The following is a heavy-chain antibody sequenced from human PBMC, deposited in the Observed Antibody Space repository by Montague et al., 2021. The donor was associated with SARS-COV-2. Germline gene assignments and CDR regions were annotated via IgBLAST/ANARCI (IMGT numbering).Heavy chain of an antibody. J-gene: IGHJ6*02. CDR3: ARVGRQQLVRLSGMDV. CDR1: GGSISSSSYD. Sequence: SETRSLTCTVSGGSISSSSYDWGWIRQPPGKGLEWIGSIYYSGSTYYNPSLKSRVTISVDTPKNQFSLKLSSVTAADTAVYYCARVGRQQLVRLSGMDVWGQGTTVTVSS. V-gene: IGHV4-39*07. CDR2: IYYSGST. D-gene: IGHD6-13*01.